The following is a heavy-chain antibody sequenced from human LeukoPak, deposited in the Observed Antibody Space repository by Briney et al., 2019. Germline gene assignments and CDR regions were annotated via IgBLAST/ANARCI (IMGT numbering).Heavy chain of an antibody. D-gene: IGHD3-10*01. V-gene: IGHV3-7*01. CDR3: AKDLNWSLVWFGGDVAFDI. CDR1: GFTFSSYW. CDR2: IKQDGSEK. Sequence: GGSLRLSCAASGFTFSSYWMSWVRQAPGKGLEWVANIKQDGSEKYYADSVKGRFTISRDNSKNTLYLQMNSLRAEDTAVYYCAKDLNWSLVWFGGDVAFDIWGQGTMVTVSS. J-gene: IGHJ3*02.